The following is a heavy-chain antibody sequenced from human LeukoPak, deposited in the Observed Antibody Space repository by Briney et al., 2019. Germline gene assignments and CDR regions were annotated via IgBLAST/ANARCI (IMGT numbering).Heavy chain of an antibody. Sequence: PGRSLRLSCAASGFTFSDHYMDWVRQAPGKGLGWVGRIRKKANSYTTEYAASVKGRFTISRDDSKNSLYLQMNSLTPEDTAVYYCAKVHCSGGSCYSGDYWGQGILVTVSS. D-gene: IGHD2-15*01. CDR3: AKVHCSGGSCYSGDY. CDR2: IRKKANSYTT. CDR1: GFTFSDHY. V-gene: IGHV3-72*01. J-gene: IGHJ4*02.